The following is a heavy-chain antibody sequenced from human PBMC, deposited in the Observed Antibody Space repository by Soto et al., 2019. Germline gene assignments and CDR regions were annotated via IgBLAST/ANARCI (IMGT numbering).Heavy chain of an antibody. CDR3: ARDLGLLKSMFDY. CDR2: ISVSGDNI. CDR1: GVSFNSFN. V-gene: IGHV3-21*01. D-gene: IGHD2-8*01. J-gene: IGHJ4*02. Sequence: GGSLRLSCLAAGVSFNSFNMNWIRQAPGRGLEWVASISVSGDNIYYGDSMQGRFTISRDNSKRSVFLDLNSLRVEDTAVYYCARDLGLLKSMFDYWGQGTLVTVSS.